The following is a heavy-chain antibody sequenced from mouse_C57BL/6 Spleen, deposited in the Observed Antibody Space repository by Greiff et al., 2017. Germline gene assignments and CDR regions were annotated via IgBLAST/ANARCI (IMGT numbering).Heavy chain of an antibody. V-gene: IGHV1-80*01. CDR3: ARREGSSGDFDY. CDR2: IYPGDGDT. J-gene: IGHJ2*01. D-gene: IGHD3-2*02. CDR1: GYAFSSYW. Sequence: QVQLQQSGAELVKPGASVKISCKASGYAFSSYWMNWVKPRPGKGLEWIGQIYPGDGDTNYNGKFKGKATLTADKSSSTAYMQLSSLTSEDSAVYVCARREGSSGDFDYWGQGTTLTVSS.